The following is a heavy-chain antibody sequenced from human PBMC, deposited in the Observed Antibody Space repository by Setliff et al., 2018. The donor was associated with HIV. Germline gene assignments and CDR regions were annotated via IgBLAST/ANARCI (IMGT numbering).Heavy chain of an antibody. CDR1: GGSFSGYY. J-gene: IGHJ3*02. CDR2: INDSGST. Sequence: SETLSLTCAVYGGSFSGYYWSWIRQPPGKGLEWIGEINDSGSTNNNPSLKSRVAMSVDTPKNQFSLKLSSVTAADTAVYYCARDLRGDSVPATAAKSFDIWGQGTLVTVSS. CDR3: ARDLRGDSVPATAAKSFDI. V-gene: IGHV4-34*01. D-gene: IGHD2-21*02.